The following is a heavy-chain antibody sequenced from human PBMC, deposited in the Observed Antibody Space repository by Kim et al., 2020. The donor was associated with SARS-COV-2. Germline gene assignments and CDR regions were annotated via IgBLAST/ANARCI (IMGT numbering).Heavy chain of an antibody. Sequence: SETLSLTCAVYGGSFSGYYWSWIRQPPGKGLEWIGEINHSGSTNYNPSLKSRVTISVDTSKNQFSLKLSSVTAADTAVYYCARAQRLGFVDFLVQGTLVT. V-gene: IGHV4-34*01. D-gene: IGHD3-16*01. CDR3: ARAQRLGFVDF. CDR2: INHSGST. J-gene: IGHJ4*02. CDR1: GGSFSGYY.